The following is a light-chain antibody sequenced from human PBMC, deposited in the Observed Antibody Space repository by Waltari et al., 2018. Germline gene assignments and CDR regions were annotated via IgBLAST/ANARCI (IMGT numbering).Light chain of an antibody. J-gene: IGKJ1*01. CDR3: QQDNYWPWT. V-gene: IGKV3D-15*01. CDR2: SPS. CDR1: QSLSST. Sequence: EIVMTQSPATLSVSPGESATLSCRASQSLSSTFSWYQQKPGQAPRLLLYSPSPRANGIPARFSGSGSGTDFTLPISSPQSEDFANYYWQQDNYWPWTVGQGTRVEIK.